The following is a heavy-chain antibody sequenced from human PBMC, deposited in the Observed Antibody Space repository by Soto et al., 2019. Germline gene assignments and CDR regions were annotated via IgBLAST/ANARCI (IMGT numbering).Heavy chain of an antibody. CDR1: GFTFSTYA. CDR3: ARHYVMGDFDY. CDR2: ISDTDGST. V-gene: IGHV3-23*01. D-gene: IGHD3-10*02. J-gene: IGHJ4*02. Sequence: HPGGSLRLSCAASGFTFSTYAMSWVRQAPGKGLEWVSSISDTDGSTYYSDSVKGRFTISRDTSKNTLHLQLNSLRDEDTAVYYCARHYVMGDFDYWGQGTPVTVSS.